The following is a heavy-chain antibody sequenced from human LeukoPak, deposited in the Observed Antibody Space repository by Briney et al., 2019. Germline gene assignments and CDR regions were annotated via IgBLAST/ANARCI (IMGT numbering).Heavy chain of an antibody. Sequence: SETLSLTCTVSGGSISSYYWSWIRQPPGKGLEWIGYIYYSGSTNYNPSLKSRVTISVDTSKNQFSLKLSSVTAADTAVYYCARDQAYSSSHDASDIWGQGTMVTVSS. CDR1: GGSISSYY. CDR3: ARDQAYSSSHDASDI. D-gene: IGHD6-6*01. V-gene: IGHV4-59*01. J-gene: IGHJ3*02. CDR2: IYYSGST.